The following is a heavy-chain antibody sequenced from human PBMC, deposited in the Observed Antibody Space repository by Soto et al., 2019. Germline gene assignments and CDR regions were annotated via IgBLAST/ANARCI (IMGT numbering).Heavy chain of an antibody. CDR1: GFTFSSYG. CDR3: AKDFRDIVVVVAATPRGDYYYGMDV. Sequence: QVQVVESGGGVVQPGRSLRLSCAASGFTFSSYGMHWVRQAPGKGLEWVAVISYDGSNKYYADSVKGRFTISRDNSKNTLYLQMNSLRAEDTAVYYCAKDFRDIVVVVAATPRGDYYYGMDVWGQGTTVTVSS. CDR2: ISYDGSNK. D-gene: IGHD2-15*01. V-gene: IGHV3-30*18. J-gene: IGHJ6*02.